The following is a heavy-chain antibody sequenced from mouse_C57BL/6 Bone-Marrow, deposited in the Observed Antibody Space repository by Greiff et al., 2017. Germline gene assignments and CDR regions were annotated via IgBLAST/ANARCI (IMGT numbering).Heavy chain of an antibody. D-gene: IGHD1-1*01. V-gene: IGHV1-26*01. J-gene: IGHJ2*01. Sequence: EVQLQQSGPELVKPGASVKISCKASGYTFTDYYMNWVKQSHGKSLEWIGDINPNNGGTSYNQKFKGKATLTVDKSSSTAYMELRSLTSEDSAVYYCARTTTVVAHVDYWGQGTTLTVSS. CDR2: INPNNGGT. CDR3: ARTTTVVAHVDY. CDR1: GYTFTDYY.